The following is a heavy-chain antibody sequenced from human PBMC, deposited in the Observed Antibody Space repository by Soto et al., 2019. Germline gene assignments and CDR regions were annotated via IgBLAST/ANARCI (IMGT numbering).Heavy chain of an antibody. CDR1: GFTFSSYA. CDR2: ISGSGGST. Sequence: EVQLLESGGGLVQPGGSLRLSCAASGFTFSSYAMSWVRQAPGKGLEWVSAISGSGGSTYYADSVKGRFTISRDNSKNTLYLQMNSLRAEDTAVYYCARDYGDYVFGTGDYWGQGTLVPVSS. J-gene: IGHJ4*02. CDR3: ARDYGDYVFGTGDY. D-gene: IGHD4-17*01. V-gene: IGHV3-23*01.